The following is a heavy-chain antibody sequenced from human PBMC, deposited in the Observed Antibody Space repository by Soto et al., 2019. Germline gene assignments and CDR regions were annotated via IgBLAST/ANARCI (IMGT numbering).Heavy chain of an antibody. CDR1: GFTFSSYG. CDR2: IWYDGSNK. Sequence: GGSLRLSCAASGFTFSSYGMHWVRQAPGKGLEWVAVIWYDGSNKYYADSVKGRFTISRDNSKNTLYLQMNSLRAEDTAVYYCARDGKYSSSSEWVYYYMDVWGKGTTVTVSS. J-gene: IGHJ6*03. D-gene: IGHD6-6*01. V-gene: IGHV3-33*01. CDR3: ARDGKYSSSSEWVYYYMDV.